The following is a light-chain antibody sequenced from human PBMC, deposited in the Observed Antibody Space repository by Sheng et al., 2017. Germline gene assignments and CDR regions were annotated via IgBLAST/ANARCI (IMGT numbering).Light chain of an antibody. J-gene: IGKJ3*01. CDR2: GAS. CDR1: QSVSNNY. V-gene: IGKV3D-20*02. CDR3: QQGSSFPFT. Sequence: EIVLTQSPGTLSLSPGERATLSCRASQSVSNNYLAWFQQKRGQAPRLLIYGASFRAPGVPDRFSGSGAGTDFSLTINRLEPEDFATYFCQQGSSFPFTFGPGTKVDIK.